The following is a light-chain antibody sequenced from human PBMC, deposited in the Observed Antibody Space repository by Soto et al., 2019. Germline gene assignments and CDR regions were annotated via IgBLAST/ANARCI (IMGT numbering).Light chain of an antibody. CDR2: AAS. Sequence: DIPVTQSPSSLSASVGDRVTITCRASQSISRYLNWYRQKPGRAPNLLIYAASNLQSGVPSRFSGSGSGTDFTLTISSLQPGDFATYDCHQSYSAPWTFGQGTKVEIK. J-gene: IGKJ1*01. CDR3: HQSYSAPWT. CDR1: QSISRY. V-gene: IGKV1-39*01.